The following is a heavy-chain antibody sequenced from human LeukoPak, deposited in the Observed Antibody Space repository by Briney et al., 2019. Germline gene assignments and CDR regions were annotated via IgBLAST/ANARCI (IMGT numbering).Heavy chain of an antibody. J-gene: IGHJ4*02. D-gene: IGHD3-22*01. CDR2: IYYSGST. Sequence: SETLSLTCTVSGGPISSSGYYWGRIRRPPGKGLEWIGSIYYSGSTYHNPSLKSRVTISVDTSKNQFSLKLSSVTATDTAVYYCASYYYDSSGYLDYWGQGTLVTVSS. CDR1: GGPISSSGYY. CDR3: ASYYYDSSGYLDY. V-gene: IGHV4-39*01.